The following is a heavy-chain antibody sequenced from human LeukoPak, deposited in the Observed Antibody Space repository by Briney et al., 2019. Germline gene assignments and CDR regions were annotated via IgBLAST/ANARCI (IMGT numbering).Heavy chain of an antibody. CDR3: ARVGYYYDSSGYYPAPLFDY. D-gene: IGHD3-22*01. J-gene: IGHJ4*02. Sequence: PSETLSLTCTVSGGSISGYYWSWSRQPPGKGVEWIGNLYYMRGAWYKSSLKSRVTTSVDTSRNEFSLKLSSVTAADTAVYYCARVGYYYDSSGYYPAPLFDYWGQGTLVTVSS. CDR1: GGSISGYY. CDR2: LYYMRGA. V-gene: IGHV4-59*12.